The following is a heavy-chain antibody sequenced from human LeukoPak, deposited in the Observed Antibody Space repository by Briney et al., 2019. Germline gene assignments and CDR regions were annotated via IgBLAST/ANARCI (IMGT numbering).Heavy chain of an antibody. CDR3: ARVPRYYYGSWMDV. CDR1: GFTVSSNY. CDR2: IYSGGST. D-gene: IGHD3-10*01. V-gene: IGHV3-66*02. J-gene: IGHJ6*02. Sequence: GGSLRLSCAASGFTVSSNYMSWVRQAPGKGLEWVSVIYSGGSTYYADSVKGGFTISRDNSKNKLYFQMNSLRAEDTAVYYCARVPRYYYGSWMDVWGQGTTVTVSS.